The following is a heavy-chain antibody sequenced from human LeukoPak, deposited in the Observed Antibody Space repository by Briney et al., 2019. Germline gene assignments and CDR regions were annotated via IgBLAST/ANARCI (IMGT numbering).Heavy chain of an antibody. CDR3: ARDTAMANELTPFDY. J-gene: IGHJ4*02. CDR1: GFTFSSYG. D-gene: IGHD5-18*01. CDR2: ISGSGGST. V-gene: IGHV3-23*01. Sequence: GGTLRLSCAASGFTFSSYGMSWVRQAPGKGLEWVSAISGSGGSTYYADSVKGRFTISRDNSKNTLYLQMNSLRAEDTAVYYCARDTAMANELTPFDYWGQGTLVTVSS.